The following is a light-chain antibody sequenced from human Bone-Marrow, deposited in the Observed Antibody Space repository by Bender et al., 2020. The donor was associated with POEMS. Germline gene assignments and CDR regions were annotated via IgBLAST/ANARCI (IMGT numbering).Light chain of an antibody. CDR3: CSPAGSNTFV. CDR1: TSDVGGYNY. J-gene: IGLJ3*02. Sequence: QSALAQPASVSASPGHSITISCTGTTSDVGGYNYVSWYQQHPGKVPKLMIYDVNRRPSGVSSRFSGSKSGNTASLTISGLQAEDEADYYCCSPAGSNTFVFGGGTQLTVL. CDR2: DVN. V-gene: IGLV2-14*03.